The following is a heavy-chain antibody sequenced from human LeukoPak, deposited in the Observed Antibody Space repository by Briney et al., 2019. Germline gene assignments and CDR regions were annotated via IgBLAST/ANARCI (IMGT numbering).Heavy chain of an antibody. J-gene: IGHJ4*02. V-gene: IGHV4-4*07. Sequence: SETLSLTCTVSGGSISSYYWSWIRQPAGKGLEWIGRIYTSGSTNYNPSLKSRVTMSVDTSKNQFSLKLSSVTAADTAVYYCARVDYSSSWYYFDYWGQGTLVTVSS. D-gene: IGHD6-13*01. CDR3: ARVDYSSSWYYFDY. CDR2: IYTSGST. CDR1: GGSISSYY.